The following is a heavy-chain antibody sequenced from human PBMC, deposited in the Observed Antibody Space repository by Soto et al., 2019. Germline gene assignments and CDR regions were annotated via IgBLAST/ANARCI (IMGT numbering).Heavy chain of an antibody. CDR1: GYTFTSYG. V-gene: IGHV1-18*01. Sequence: ASVKVSCKASGYTFTSYGISWVRQAPGQWLEWMGWISAYNGNTNYAQKLQGRVTMTTDTSTSTAYMELRSLRSDDTAVYYCAVGGDSSGLEYFQHWGQGTLVTVSS. CDR2: ISAYNGNT. CDR3: AVGGDSSGLEYFQH. D-gene: IGHD3-22*01. J-gene: IGHJ1*01.